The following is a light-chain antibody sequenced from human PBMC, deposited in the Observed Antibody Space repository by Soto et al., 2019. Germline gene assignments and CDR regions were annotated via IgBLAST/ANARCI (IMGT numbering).Light chain of an antibody. CDR3: QSYDNTLKGCV. CDR2: GNT. Sequence: QSVLTQPPSVSGAPGQRVIISCTGGSSNIGADYEVHWYQQLPGTAPKLLIYGNTNRPSGVPDRFSGYKSGSSASLAITGLQAEDEAEYYCQSYDNTLKGCVFVTGTKVTVL. J-gene: IGLJ1*01. CDR1: SSNIGADYE. V-gene: IGLV1-40*01.